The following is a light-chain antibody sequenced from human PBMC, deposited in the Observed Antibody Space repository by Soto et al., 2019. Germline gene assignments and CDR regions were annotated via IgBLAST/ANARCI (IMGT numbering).Light chain of an antibody. J-gene: IGKJ3*01. V-gene: IGKV3-20*01. Sequence: EVVLTQSPGTLSLSPGARATLSCRASQSVNDNHLAWYQQKGGQAPRLLIYGASTTTTDVPERFSGSGFGTASSPIISRMEPENFAVHHSQLYGGYPPRGNFGRGTTVEI. CDR2: GAS. CDR1: QSVNDNH. CDR3: QLYGGYPPRGN.